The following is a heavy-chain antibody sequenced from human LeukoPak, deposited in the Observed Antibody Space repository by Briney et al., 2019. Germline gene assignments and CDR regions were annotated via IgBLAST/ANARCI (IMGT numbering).Heavy chain of an antibody. D-gene: IGHD6-19*01. CDR3: ARQRSGQWREQYFDF. CDR1: GGSISGYY. Sequence: SETLSLTCTVSGGSISGYYWSWIRQPPGKGLEWIGYIYSSGSTNYNPSLRSPVTISVDTSKNQFSLKLSSVTAADTAVYYCARQRSGQWREQYFDFWGQGTLVTVSS. J-gene: IGHJ4*02. CDR2: IYSSGST. V-gene: IGHV4-59*08.